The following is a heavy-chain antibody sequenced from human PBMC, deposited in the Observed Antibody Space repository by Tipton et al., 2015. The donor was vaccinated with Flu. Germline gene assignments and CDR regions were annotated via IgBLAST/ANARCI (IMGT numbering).Heavy chain of an antibody. CDR2: IYYSGST. D-gene: IGHD5-18*01. CDR1: GGSISSYY. J-gene: IGHJ6*02. V-gene: IGHV4-59*08. Sequence: LRLSCTVSGGSISSYYWSWIRQPPGKGLEWIGYIYYSGSTNYNPSLKSRVTISVDTSKNQFSLKLSSVTAADTAVYYCAKSALYSYGDEGYGMDVWGQGTTVTVSS. CDR3: AKSALYSYGDEGYGMDV.